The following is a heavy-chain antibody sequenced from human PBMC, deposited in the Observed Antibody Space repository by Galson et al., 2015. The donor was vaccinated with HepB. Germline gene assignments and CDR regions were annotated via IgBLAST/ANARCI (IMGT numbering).Heavy chain of an antibody. CDR1: GYSFTTYW. Sequence: QSGAEVKKPGESLRTSCKGSGYSFTTYWISWVRQMPGKGLEWMGRIDPSDSYTSYSPSFQGHVTISVDTSISTAYLQWTSLKASDTAMYYCARVWFGEFGGWFAPWGQGTLVTVSS. V-gene: IGHV5-10-1*01. CDR2: IDPSDSYT. D-gene: IGHD3-10*01. J-gene: IGHJ5*02. CDR3: ARVWFGEFGGWFAP.